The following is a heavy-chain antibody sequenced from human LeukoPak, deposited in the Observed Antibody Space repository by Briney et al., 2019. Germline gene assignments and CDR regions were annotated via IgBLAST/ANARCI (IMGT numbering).Heavy chain of an antibody. CDR3: ARDHLRYCSGGSCYHPLGY. CDR2: PNPNSGGT. J-gene: IGHJ4*02. Sequence: ASVKVSCKASGYTFTGYYMHWVRQAPGQGLEWMGWPNPNSGGTNYAQKFQGRVTMTRDTSISTAYMELSRLRSDDTAVYYCARDHLRYCSGGSCYHPLGYWGQGTLVTVSS. CDR1: GYTFTGYY. V-gene: IGHV1-2*02. D-gene: IGHD2-15*01.